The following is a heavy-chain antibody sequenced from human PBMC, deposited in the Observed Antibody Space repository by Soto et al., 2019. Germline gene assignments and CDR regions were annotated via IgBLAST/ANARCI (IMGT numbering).Heavy chain of an antibody. V-gene: IGHV4-4*02. CDR3: ARSGKIIAARGFDY. J-gene: IGHJ4*02. CDR1: GGSISSDIW. Sequence: KLSETLSLTXVVSGGSISSDIWWSWVRQPPGKGLEWIGEIYYTGSANYNPSLRSRVTMSVDKSNNQFSLKLSSVTAADTAVYYCARSGKIIAARGFDYWGQGTLVTVSS. CDR2: IYYTGSA. D-gene: IGHD6-6*01.